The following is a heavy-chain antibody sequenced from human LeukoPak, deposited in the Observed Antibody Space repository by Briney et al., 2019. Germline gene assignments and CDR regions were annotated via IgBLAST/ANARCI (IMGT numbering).Heavy chain of an antibody. D-gene: IGHD3-3*01. V-gene: IGHV4-39*01. Sequence: TSETLSLTCTVSGGSISSSSYYWGWIRQPPGKGLEWIGSIYYSGSTYYNPSLKSRVTISVDTSKNQFSLKLSSVTAADTAVYYCARGVTIFEWPYYYYMDVWGKGTTVTVSS. CDR3: ARGVTIFEWPYYYYMDV. CDR2: IYYSGST. J-gene: IGHJ6*03. CDR1: GGSISSSSYY.